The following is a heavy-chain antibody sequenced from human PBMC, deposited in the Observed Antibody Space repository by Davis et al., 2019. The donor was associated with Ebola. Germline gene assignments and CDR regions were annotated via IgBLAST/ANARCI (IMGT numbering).Heavy chain of an antibody. CDR1: GYTFTGYY. CDR2: VNPNSGDT. V-gene: IGHV1-2*02. Sequence: ASVKVSCKASGYTFTGYYMHWVRQAPGQGLEWMGWVNPNSGDTMYAQKFKGRVTMTRDTSISTAYMDLSRLRSEDTAVYYCGGRGGDGIDIWGRGTMVTVSS. D-gene: IGHD3-16*01. CDR3: GGRGGDGIDI. J-gene: IGHJ3*02.